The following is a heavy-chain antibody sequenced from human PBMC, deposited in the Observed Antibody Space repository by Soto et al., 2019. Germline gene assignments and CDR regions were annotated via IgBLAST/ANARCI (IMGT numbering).Heavy chain of an antibody. V-gene: IGHV1-46*01. Sequence: ASVKVSCKASGYTFTSYYMHWVRQAPGQGLEWMGIINPSGGSTSYAQKFQGRVTMTRDTSTSTVYMELSSLRSEDTAVYYCARAQHYDGSAPGGMDVWGKGPRVTVPS. J-gene: IGHJ6*04. CDR1: GYTFTSYY. D-gene: IGHD3-22*01. CDR2: INPSGGST. CDR3: ARAQHYDGSAPGGMDV.